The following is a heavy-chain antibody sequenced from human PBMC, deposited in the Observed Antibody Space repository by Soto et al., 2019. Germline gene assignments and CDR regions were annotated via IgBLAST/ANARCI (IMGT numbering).Heavy chain of an antibody. V-gene: IGHV4-34*01. J-gene: IGHJ5*02. D-gene: IGHD2-2*01. CDR2: INHSGST. CDR1: GGFFSGYY. Sequence: SETLSLTSAVYGGFFSGYYWSWIRQPPGKGLEWIEEINHSGSTNYTPSLKSRVTISVDTSKNQFSLKLSSVTAADTAVYYCARRENCSSTSCYYNWFDPWGQGTLVTVSS. CDR3: ARRENCSSTSCYYNWFDP.